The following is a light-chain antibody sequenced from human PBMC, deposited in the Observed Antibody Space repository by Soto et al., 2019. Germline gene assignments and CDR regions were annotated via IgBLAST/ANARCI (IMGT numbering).Light chain of an antibody. J-gene: IGLJ2*01. V-gene: IGLV2-11*01. CDR1: SSDVGGFNY. CDR2: DVT. Sequence: QSALTQPRSVSGSPGQSVAISCTGTSSDVGGFNYVSWYRQHPGRPPKLLLYDVTKGPSGVPDRFSGSKSGNTASLTISGLQADGEADYYCCSYAGSYIVVIGGGTKLTVL. CDR3: CSYAGSYIVV.